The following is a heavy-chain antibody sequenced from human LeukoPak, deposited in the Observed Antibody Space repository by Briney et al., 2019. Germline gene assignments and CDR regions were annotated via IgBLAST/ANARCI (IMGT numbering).Heavy chain of an antibody. CDR2: ISYDGSNK. J-gene: IGHJ4*02. Sequence: GRSLRLSCAASGFTFSSYAMHWVRQAPGKGLEWVAVISYDGSNKYYADSGKGRFTISRDNSKNTLYLQMNSLRTEDTAVYYCARDGTGRLYLKYWGQGTLVTVSS. D-gene: IGHD3/OR15-3a*01. V-gene: IGHV3-30-3*01. CDR3: ARDGTGRLYLKY. CDR1: GFTFSSYA.